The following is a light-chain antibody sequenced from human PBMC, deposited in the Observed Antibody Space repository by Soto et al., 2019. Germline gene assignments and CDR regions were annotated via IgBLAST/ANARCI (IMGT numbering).Light chain of an antibody. Sequence: DIPMTQSPSSVSASLGDRVTITCRASQGISSWLARYQQKPGKAPKLLIYASSSLQSGVPSRFSGSGSGTDFTLTISSLQPEDFATYYCRQANSFPRTFGHGTKLEIK. CDR3: RQANSFPRT. CDR2: ASS. CDR1: QGISSW. V-gene: IGKV1D-12*01. J-gene: IGKJ2*01.